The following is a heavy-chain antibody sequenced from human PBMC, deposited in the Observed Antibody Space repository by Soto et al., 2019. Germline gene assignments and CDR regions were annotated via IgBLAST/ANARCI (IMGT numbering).Heavy chain of an antibody. CDR2: ISGSGGST. D-gene: IGHD2-15*01. CDR3: AKETDSYCSGGSCYPGGAFDI. CDR1: GFTFSSYA. V-gene: IGHV3-23*01. Sequence: GGSLRLSCAASGFTFSSYAMSWVRQAPGKGLEWVSAISGSGGSTYYADSVKGRFTISRDNSKNTLYLQMNSLRAEDTAVYYWAKETDSYCSGGSCYPGGAFDIWGQGTMVTVSS. J-gene: IGHJ3*02.